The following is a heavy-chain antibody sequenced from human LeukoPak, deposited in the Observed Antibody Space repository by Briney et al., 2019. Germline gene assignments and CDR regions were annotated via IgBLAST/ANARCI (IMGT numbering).Heavy chain of an antibody. CDR3: AKQGAVRQDYYMDV. D-gene: IGHD3-16*01. CDR1: GDSFSSYA. V-gene: IGHV1-69*06. J-gene: IGHJ6*03. CDR2: VIPIFGTA. Sequence: ASVTVSCKASGDSFSSYAITWVRQAPGQGLEWLGRVIPIFGTANYPQKFRGRVTITADIFSRTVYIEMTKLTSDHAGVYFCAKQGAVRQDYYMDVWGNGTTVSVS.